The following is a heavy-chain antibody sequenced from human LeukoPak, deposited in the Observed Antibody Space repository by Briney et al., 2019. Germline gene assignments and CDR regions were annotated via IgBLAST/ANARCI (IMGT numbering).Heavy chain of an antibody. CDR2: ISSSSSYI. CDR1: GFTFSSYS. CDR3: AKGGYEYDSSGHNYLDY. V-gene: IGHV3-21*01. J-gene: IGHJ4*02. D-gene: IGHD3-22*01. Sequence: GGSLRLSCAASGFTFSSYSLNWVRQAPGKGLEWVSSISSSSSYIYYADSVKGRFTISRDNAKNSLFLQMNSLRVEDTAVYYCAKGGYEYDSSGHNYLDYWGQGTLVTVSS.